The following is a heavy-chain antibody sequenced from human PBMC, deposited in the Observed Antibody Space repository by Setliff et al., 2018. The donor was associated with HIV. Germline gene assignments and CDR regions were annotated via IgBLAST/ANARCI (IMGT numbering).Heavy chain of an antibody. Sequence: PSETLSLTCTVSGGSISSHYWSWIRQPPGKGLEWIGYIYYSGSTIYNPSLKSRVTISVDTSKNQFSLKLSSVTAADTAVYYCARVGDYGSGGWFDPWGQGTLVTVSS. V-gene: IGHV4-59*11. CDR1: GGSISSHY. CDR3: ARVGDYGSGGWFDP. J-gene: IGHJ5*02. D-gene: IGHD3-10*01. CDR2: IYYSGST.